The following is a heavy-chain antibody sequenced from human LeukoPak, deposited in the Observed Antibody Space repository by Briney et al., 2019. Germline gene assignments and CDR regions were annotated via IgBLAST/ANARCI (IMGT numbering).Heavy chain of an antibody. D-gene: IGHD2-2*01. J-gene: IGHJ3*02. CDR3: ARGRWGYCSSTSCHGTAFDI. CDR2: INHSGST. CDR1: GGSFSGYY. Sequence: PSGTLSLTCAVYGGSFSGYYWSWIRQPPGKGLEWIGEINHSGSTNYNPSLKSRVTISVDTSKNQFSLKLSFATAADTAVYYCARGRWGYCSSTSCHGTAFDIWGQGTMVTVSS. V-gene: IGHV4-34*01.